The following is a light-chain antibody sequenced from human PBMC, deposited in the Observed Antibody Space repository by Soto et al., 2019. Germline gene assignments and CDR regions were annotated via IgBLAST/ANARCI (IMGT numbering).Light chain of an antibody. J-gene: IGKJ4*01. CDR1: QSVLYSSNNKNY. CDR3: QQYYSTPLT. CDR2: WAS. Sequence: DIVMTQSPDSLAVSLGERATINCKSSQSVLYSSNNKNYLAWYQQKPGQPPKLLIYWASTRESGVPDRFSGSGSGTDFTLTISSLQAEDGAVYYCQQYYSTPLTFSGGTKVEIK. V-gene: IGKV4-1*01.